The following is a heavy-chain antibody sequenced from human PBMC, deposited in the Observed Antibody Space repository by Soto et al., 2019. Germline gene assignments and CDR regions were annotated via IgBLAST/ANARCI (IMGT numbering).Heavy chain of an antibody. V-gene: IGHV4-31*03. Sequence: KPSETLSLTCTVSGGSISSGGYYWSWIRQHPGKGLEWIGYIYYSGSTYYNPSLKSRVTISVDTSKNQFSLKLSSVTAADTAVYYCARVRVVVITRYNWFDPWGQGTLVTVSS. J-gene: IGHJ5*02. CDR2: IYYSGST. D-gene: IGHD3-22*01. CDR1: GGSISSGGYY. CDR3: ARVRVVVITRYNWFDP.